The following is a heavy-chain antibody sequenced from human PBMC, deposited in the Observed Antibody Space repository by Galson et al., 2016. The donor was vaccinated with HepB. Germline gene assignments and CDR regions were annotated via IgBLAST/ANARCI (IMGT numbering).Heavy chain of an antibody. Sequence: SLRLSCAASGFTFSSYAMHWVRQAPGKGLEWVAVISYDGSNKYYADSVKGRFTISRDNSKNTLYLQMNSLRAEDTAVYYCARALASSSWYRLPLTLGYWGQGTLVTVSS. CDR1: GFTFSSYA. V-gene: IGHV3-30*04. D-gene: IGHD6-13*01. CDR3: ARALASSSWYRLPLTLGY. J-gene: IGHJ4*02. CDR2: ISYDGSNK.